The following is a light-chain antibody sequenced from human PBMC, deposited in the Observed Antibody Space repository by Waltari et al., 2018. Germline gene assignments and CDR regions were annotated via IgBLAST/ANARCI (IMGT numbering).Light chain of an antibody. Sequence: QSALTQPASVSGSPGESITISCTGTSSDVGGYNCVSWYQQHPGKAPKLMIYDVSHRPSGVSNRFSGSKSGNTASLTISGLQAEDEADYYCSSYTSSNTLVFGTGTKVTAL. J-gene: IGLJ1*01. CDR1: SSDVGGYNC. CDR2: DVS. V-gene: IGLV2-14*03. CDR3: SSYTSSNTLV.